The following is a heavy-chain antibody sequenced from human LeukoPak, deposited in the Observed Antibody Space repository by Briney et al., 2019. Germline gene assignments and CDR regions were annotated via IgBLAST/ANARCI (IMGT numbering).Heavy chain of an antibody. CDR2: INNDGSYA. J-gene: IGHJ4*02. CDR1: GFTFNRNW. CDR3: ARGGDGAIDY. D-gene: IGHD4-17*01. V-gene: IGHV3-74*01. Sequence: GGSLRLSCAASGFTFNRNWMHWVRQAPGKGLVWVSFINNDGSYASYADSVRGRFTISRDSAKSTVYLQMNSLRVDDSAVYYCARGGDGAIDYWGQGALITVSS.